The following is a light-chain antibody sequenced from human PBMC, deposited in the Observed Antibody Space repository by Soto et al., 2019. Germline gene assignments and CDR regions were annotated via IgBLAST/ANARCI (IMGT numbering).Light chain of an antibody. CDR2: DVS. CDR3: RSYTHTHTLV. CDR1: SSDVGGYNY. V-gene: IGLV2-14*03. J-gene: IGLJ2*01. Sequence: QSVLIQPASVSGSPGQSITISCTGTSSDVGGYNYVSWYQQHPDKAPQLMIYDVSNRPSGISDRFSGSKSGNTASLTISGLQAEYEADYYCRSYTHTHTLVFGGGTHLTVL.